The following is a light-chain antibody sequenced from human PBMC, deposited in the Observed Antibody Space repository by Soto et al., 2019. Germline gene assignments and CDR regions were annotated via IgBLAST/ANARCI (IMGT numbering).Light chain of an antibody. CDR2: DAS. CDR1: QTISNW. CDR3: QQYNSYSRT. V-gene: IGKV1-5*01. J-gene: IGKJ1*01. Sequence: DIHMTQSPSTLSASVLDRITTTCRASQTISNWLAWYQQKPGKAPKLLIYDASSLESGVPSRFSGSGSGTEFTLTISSLQPDDFATYYCQQYNSYSRTFGQGTKV.